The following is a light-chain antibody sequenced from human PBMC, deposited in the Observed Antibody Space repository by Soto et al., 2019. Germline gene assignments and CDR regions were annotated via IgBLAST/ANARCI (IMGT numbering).Light chain of an antibody. Sequence: EIVLTQSPATLSLSPGERATLSCGASQSVSSSYLAWYQQKPGLAPSLLIYDAPYKATAIPDRFSGSGSGPYFTTTISILEPEDFAVYYCQQYVSPPTFGQGTRLEIK. CDR1: QSVSSSY. V-gene: IGKV3D-20*01. CDR3: QQYVSPPT. J-gene: IGKJ5*01. CDR2: DAP.